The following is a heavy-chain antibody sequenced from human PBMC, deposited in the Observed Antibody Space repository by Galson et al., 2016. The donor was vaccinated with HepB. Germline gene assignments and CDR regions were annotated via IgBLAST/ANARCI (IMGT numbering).Heavy chain of an antibody. Sequence: SLRLSCAVSGFTFTSYAMTWVRQAPGKGLEWVSSISGSGSSTFYPDSVRGRFTISRDNSKNTLYLQMYSLRAEDTALYYCAKASGYSNSWYYFDYWGQGTLVTVSS. J-gene: IGHJ4*02. V-gene: IGHV3-23*01. CDR3: AKASGYSNSWYYFDY. CDR1: GFTFTSYA. D-gene: IGHD6-13*01. CDR2: ISGSGSST.